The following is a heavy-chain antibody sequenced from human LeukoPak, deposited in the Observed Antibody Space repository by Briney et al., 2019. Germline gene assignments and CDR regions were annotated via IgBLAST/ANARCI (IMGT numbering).Heavy chain of an antibody. CDR3: ARDPDSSGVDY. CDR2: IWYDGSNK. CDR1: GFTFSSYG. V-gene: IGHV3-33*01. J-gene: IGHJ4*02. D-gene: IGHD3-22*01. Sequence: PGGSLRLSCAASGFTFSSYGMHWVRQAPGKGLEWVAVIWYDGSNKYYADSVKGRFTISRDNSKNTLYLQMNSLRAEDTAVYYCARDPDSSGVDYWGQGTLVTVSS.